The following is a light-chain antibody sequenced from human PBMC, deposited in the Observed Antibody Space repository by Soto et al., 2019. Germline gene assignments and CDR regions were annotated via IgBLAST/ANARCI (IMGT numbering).Light chain of an antibody. V-gene: IGLV1-40*01. CDR3: QAYDSSLSRRGV. CDR2: GNR. Sequence: QPVLTQPPSVSGAPGQRVTISCTGNNSNLGAGYDVHWYQQLPGAAPKLVIFGNRNRPSGVPERFSGSKSGTSASLAITGLQAEDEADYYCQAYDSSLSRRGVFGGGTQLTVL. J-gene: IGLJ3*02. CDR1: NSNLGAGYD.